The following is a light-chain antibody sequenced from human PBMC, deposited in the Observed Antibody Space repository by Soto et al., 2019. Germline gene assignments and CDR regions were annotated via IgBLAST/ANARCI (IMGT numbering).Light chain of an antibody. V-gene: IGLV2-8*01. CDR1: SSDVGGYNY. J-gene: IGLJ2*01. CDR2: EVS. Sequence: QSVLTQPPSASGSPGQSVTISCTGTSSDVGGYNYVSWYQQHPGKAPKLMIDEVSKRPSGVPDRFSGSKSGNTASLTVSGLQAEDEADYYCSSYAGSNSFVVFGGGTKLTVL. CDR3: SSYAGSNSFVV.